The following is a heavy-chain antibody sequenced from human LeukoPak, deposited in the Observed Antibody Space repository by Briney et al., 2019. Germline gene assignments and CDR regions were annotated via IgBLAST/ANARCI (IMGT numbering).Heavy chain of an antibody. CDR2: IYYSGST. CDR3: ARLAMATIYPFHY. Sequence: SETLSLTCTVSGGSISSSSYYWGWVRQPPGKGLEWIVCIYYSGSTYYNPSLKSRVTISVDTSKNQFSLKLSSVTAADTAVYYCARLAMATIYPFHYWGQGTLVTVSS. D-gene: IGHD5-24*01. V-gene: IGHV4-39*01. CDR1: GGSISSSSYY. J-gene: IGHJ4*02.